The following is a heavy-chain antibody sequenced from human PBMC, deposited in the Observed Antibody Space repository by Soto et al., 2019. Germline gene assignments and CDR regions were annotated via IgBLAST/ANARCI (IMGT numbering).Heavy chain of an antibody. V-gene: IGHV4-59*01. CDR2: IYYTGST. CDR1: GDSMSSYY. D-gene: IGHD7-27*01. Sequence: SETLSLTCTVSGDSMSSYYWSWIRQRPGKGLEWVGYIYYTGSTNYNPSLKSRVTVSVDTSKNQFSLILSSVTAADTAVYYCARITRSPNSGYFDYWGQGALVTVSS. J-gene: IGHJ4*02. CDR3: ARITRSPNSGYFDY.